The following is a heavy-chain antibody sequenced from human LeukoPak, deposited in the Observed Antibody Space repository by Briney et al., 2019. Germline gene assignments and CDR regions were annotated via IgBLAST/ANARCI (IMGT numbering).Heavy chain of an antibody. CDR2: IYYSGST. Sequence: SETLSLTCTVSGGSISSGGYYWSWIRQHPGKGLEWIGYIYYSGSTYYNPSLKSRVTISVDTSKNQFSLKLSSVTAADTAVYYCARTYYDFWSGYYRGLDYWGQGTLVTVSS. CDR1: GGSISSGGYY. V-gene: IGHV4-31*03. D-gene: IGHD3-3*01. CDR3: ARTYYDFWSGYYRGLDY. J-gene: IGHJ4*02.